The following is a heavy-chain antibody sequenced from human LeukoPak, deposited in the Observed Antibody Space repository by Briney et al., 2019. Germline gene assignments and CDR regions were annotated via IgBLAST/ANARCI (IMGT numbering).Heavy chain of an antibody. CDR1: GGTFSSYA. CDR3: AREVRWLQFRYFDY. Sequence: SVKVSCKASGGTFSSYAISWVRQAPGQGLEWMGGIIPIFGTANYAQKFQGRVTITADESTSTAYMELSSLRSEDTAVYYCAREVRWLQFRYFDYWGQGTLVTVSS. J-gene: IGHJ4*02. D-gene: IGHD5-24*01. V-gene: IGHV1-69*13. CDR2: IIPIFGTA.